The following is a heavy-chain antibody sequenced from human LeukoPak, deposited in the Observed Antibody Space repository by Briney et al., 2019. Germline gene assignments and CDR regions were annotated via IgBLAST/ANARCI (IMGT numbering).Heavy chain of an antibody. CDR3: ARIRSEYYYYNMDV. CDR2: VYYSGST. D-gene: IGHD3-3*01. V-gene: IGHV4-59*08. J-gene: IGHJ6*02. CDR1: GGSINTHY. Sequence: PSETLSLTCSVSGGSINTHYWSWIWQSPGKGLEWIGYVYYSGSTNYNPSLKSRVTISLDTSKIQFSLRLSSVTAADTAMYYCARIRSEYYYYNMDVWGQGTTVIVS.